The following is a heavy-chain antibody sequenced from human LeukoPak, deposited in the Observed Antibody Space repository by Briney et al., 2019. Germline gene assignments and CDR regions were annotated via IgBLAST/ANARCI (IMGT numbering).Heavy chain of an antibody. CDR3: ARVYDSSGYEWLDP. Sequence: SETLSLTCTVSGGSISSGDYYWSWIRQPPGKGLEWIGYIYYSGSTYYNSSLKSRVTISVDTSKNQFSLKLSSVTAADTAVYYCARVYDSSGYEWLDPWGQGTLVTVSS. D-gene: IGHD3-22*01. V-gene: IGHV4-30-4*01. CDR2: IYYSGST. J-gene: IGHJ5*02. CDR1: GGSISSGDYY.